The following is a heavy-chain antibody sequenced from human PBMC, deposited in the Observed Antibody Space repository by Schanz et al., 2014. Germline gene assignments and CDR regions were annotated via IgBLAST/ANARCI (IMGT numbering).Heavy chain of an antibody. Sequence: VQLLQSGGALVQPGGSLRLSCSASGFTFSTYAMSWARQTPGKGLEWVSSITTGGNTYYRDSVKGRFIVSRDNSKNTLYLEMNRLRGDDTAVYYCSKDKQGSRSDDSWGQGTLVTVSS. D-gene: IGHD2-15*01. CDR2: ITTGGNT. J-gene: IGHJ5*01. CDR1: GFTFSTYA. V-gene: IGHV3-23*01. CDR3: SKDKQGSRSDDS.